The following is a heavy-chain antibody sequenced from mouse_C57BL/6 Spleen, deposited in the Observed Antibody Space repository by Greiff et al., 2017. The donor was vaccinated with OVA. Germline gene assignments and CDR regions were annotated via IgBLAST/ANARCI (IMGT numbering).Heavy chain of an antibody. CDR2: IYPGDGDT. Sequence: QVQLQQSGAELVKPGASVKISCKASGYAFSSYWMNWVKQRPGKGLEWIGQIYPGDGDTNYNGKFKGKATLTADKSSSTAYMQLSSLTSEASAVYFGARRDYDGGAWFAYWGQGTLVTVSA. CDR1: GYAFSSYW. J-gene: IGHJ3*01. V-gene: IGHV1-80*01. D-gene: IGHD2-4*01. CDR3: ARRDYDGGAWFAY.